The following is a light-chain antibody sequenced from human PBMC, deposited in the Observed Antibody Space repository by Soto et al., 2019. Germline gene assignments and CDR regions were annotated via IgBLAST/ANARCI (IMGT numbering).Light chain of an antibody. Sequence: EIVMTQSPATLSVSPGERATLSCRASQSVSRNLAWYQQKPGQAPRLLIYGASTRATGIPARFSGSGSGTEFTLSISRLQSEVFAVYYCQQYTNWPLTFGALTKVEI. V-gene: IGKV3-15*01. CDR1: QSVSRN. CDR3: QQYTNWPLT. J-gene: IGKJ4*01. CDR2: GAS.